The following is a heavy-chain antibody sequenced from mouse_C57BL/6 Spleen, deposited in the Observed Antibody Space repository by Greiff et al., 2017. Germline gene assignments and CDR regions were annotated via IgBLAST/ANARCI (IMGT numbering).Heavy chain of an antibody. J-gene: IGHJ4*01. V-gene: IGHV5-16*01. CDR3: ARIYYGSYGPYYAMDY. CDR1: GFTFSDYY. D-gene: IGHD2-1*01. CDR2: INYDGSST. Sequence: EVKLVESEGGLVQPGSSMKLSCTASGFTFSDYYMAWVRQVPEKGLEWVANINYDGSSTYYLDSLKSRFIISRDNAKNILYLQMSSLKSEDTATYYCARIYYGSYGPYYAMDYWGQGTSVTVSS.